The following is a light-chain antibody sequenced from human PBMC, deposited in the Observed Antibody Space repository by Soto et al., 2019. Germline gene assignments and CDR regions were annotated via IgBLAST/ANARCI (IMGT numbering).Light chain of an antibody. CDR1: ASDVGDYNY. V-gene: IGLV2-11*01. CDR3: CSFAGSHTLYV. J-gene: IGLJ7*01. CDR2: DVN. Sequence: QSALTQPRSVSGSPEQSVTISCTGSASDVGDYNYVSWYQRHPGKAPKLVIYDVNKRPSGVPDRFSGSKSGNAASLTISGLQAEDEADYCCCSFAGSHTLYVFGPGTQLTVL.